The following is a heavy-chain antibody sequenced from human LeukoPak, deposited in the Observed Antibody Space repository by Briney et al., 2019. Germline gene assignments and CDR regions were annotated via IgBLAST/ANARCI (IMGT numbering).Heavy chain of an antibody. CDR3: ARDYNSNYHY. Sequence: GGSLRLSCAASGLTFCTYWMSWVRQFPGKGLEWVATIKQDGSDKYYVDSVKGRFIISRDNAKNSLYLQMNSVRVEDTAVYYCARDYNSNYHYWGQGTLVTVSS. D-gene: IGHD4-11*01. CDR1: GLTFCTYW. J-gene: IGHJ4*02. CDR2: IKQDGSDK. V-gene: IGHV3-7*01.